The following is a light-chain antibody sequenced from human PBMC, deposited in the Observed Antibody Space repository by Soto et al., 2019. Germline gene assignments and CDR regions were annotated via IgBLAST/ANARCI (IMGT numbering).Light chain of an antibody. CDR1: QTISRY. V-gene: IGKV1-39*01. J-gene: IGKJ1*01. CDR3: QQGYTTPQVT. Sequence: DIQMTQSPSSLSASIGDTVTITCRASQTISRYLNWYQHKPGKAPTLLIFGASSLERGAPTRFSGRGSGTDFTITINNLQPEDFATYYCQQGYTTPQVTFGQGTKVDVK. CDR2: GAS.